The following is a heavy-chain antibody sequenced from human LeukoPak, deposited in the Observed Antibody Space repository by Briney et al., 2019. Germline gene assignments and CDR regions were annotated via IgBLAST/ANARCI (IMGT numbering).Heavy chain of an antibody. Sequence: ASVKVSCKASGYTFTSYPLHWVRQAPGQGLEWMGWINAGNGDTKYSQKFQDRVTFTGDTSASTACMDLSSLTSEDTAVYYCARVGATPVDYWGQGTLVTVSS. CDR1: GYTFTSYP. CDR3: ARVGATPVDY. J-gene: IGHJ4*02. CDR2: INAGNGDT. D-gene: IGHD1-26*01. V-gene: IGHV1-3*01.